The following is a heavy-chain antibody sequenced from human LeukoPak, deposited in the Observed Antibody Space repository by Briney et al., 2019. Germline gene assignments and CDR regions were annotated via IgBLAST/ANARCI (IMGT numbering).Heavy chain of an antibody. CDR2: INHSGST. Sequence: SETLSLTCAVYGGSFSGYYWSWIRQPPGKGLEWIGEINHSGSTNYNPSLKSRVTISVDTSKNQFSLKLSSVTAADTAVYYCARGGICSGGCCYSLVFRDYYYGMDVWGKGTTVTVSS. CDR3: ARGGICSGGCCYSLVFRDYYYGMDV. CDR1: GGSFSGYY. J-gene: IGHJ6*04. V-gene: IGHV4-34*01. D-gene: IGHD2-15*01.